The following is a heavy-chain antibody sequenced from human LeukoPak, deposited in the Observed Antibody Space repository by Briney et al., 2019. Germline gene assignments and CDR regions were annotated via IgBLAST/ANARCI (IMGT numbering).Heavy chain of an antibody. J-gene: IGHJ4*02. CDR3: VRDETYSSSWLHYDY. Sequence: GGSLRLSCAASGFTFSSYGMHWVRQAPGKGLEWVAFIRYDGSSKYYADFVKGRFTVSRDNSKDTLYLQMNSLSTEDAAVYYCVRDETYSSSWLHYDYWGQGTLVTVSS. D-gene: IGHD6-13*01. V-gene: IGHV3-30*02. CDR2: IRYDGSSK. CDR1: GFTFSSYG.